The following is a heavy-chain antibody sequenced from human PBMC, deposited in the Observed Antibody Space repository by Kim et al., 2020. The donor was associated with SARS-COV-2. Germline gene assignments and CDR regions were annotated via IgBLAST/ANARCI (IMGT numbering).Heavy chain of an antibody. CDR3: ARPVVPAATNWFDP. V-gene: IGHV5-51*01. D-gene: IGHD2-2*01. Sequence: SPSFQGQVTISADKSIRTAYLQWSSLKASDTAMYYCARPVVPAATNWFDPWGQGTLVTVSS. J-gene: IGHJ5*02.